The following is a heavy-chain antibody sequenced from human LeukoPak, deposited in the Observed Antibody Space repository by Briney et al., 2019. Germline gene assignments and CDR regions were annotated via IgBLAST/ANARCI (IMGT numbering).Heavy chain of an antibody. CDR2: NTHTGST. D-gene: IGHD3/OR15-3a*01. CDR1: GGSFSGYY. V-gene: IGHV4-34*01. Sequence: SETLSLTCAVYGGSFSGYYWSWIRQPPGKGLEWIGENTHTGSTNYNPSLKSRVIVSVDTSKNQFSLTLSSVTAADTAVYYCAGAPNGHKGLTHWGQGTLVTVSS. CDR3: AGAPNGHKGLTH. J-gene: IGHJ4*02.